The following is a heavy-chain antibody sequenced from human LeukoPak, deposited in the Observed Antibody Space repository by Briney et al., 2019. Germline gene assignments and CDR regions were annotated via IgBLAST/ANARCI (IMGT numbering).Heavy chain of an antibody. CDR2: INPSGGST. D-gene: IGHD6-13*01. J-gene: IGHJ4*02. CDR1: GYTFTSYY. Sequence: ASVKVSCKASGYTFTSYYMHWVRQAPGQGLEWMGIINPSGGSTSYAQEFQGRVTMTRDTSTSTVYMELSSLRSEDTAVYYCARDTTSSSWSYGDFDYWGQGTLVTVSS. CDR3: ARDTTSSSWSYGDFDY. V-gene: IGHV1-46*01.